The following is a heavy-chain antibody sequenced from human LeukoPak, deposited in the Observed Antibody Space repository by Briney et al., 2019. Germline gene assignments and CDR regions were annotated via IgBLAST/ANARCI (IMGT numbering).Heavy chain of an antibody. D-gene: IGHD3-10*01. J-gene: IGHJ4*02. V-gene: IGHV3-23*01. CDR1: GFNFSSYA. CDR2: IGGSGGST. Sequence: QPGGSLRLSCAASGFNFSSYAMSWVRQAPGKGLEWVSGIGGSGGSTYYADSVKGQFTISRDNSKNTLYLQMNSLRAEDTAVYYCAKAYGSGSFYNSFDYWGQGTLVTVSS. CDR3: AKAYGSGSFYNSFDY.